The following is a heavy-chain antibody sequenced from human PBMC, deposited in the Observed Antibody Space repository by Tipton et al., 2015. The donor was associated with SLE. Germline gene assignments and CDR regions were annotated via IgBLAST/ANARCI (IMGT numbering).Heavy chain of an antibody. V-gene: IGHV4-34*01. CDR1: GGSFCGYF. Sequence: TLSLTCVVYGGSFCGYFWNWIRPPPGKGLEWIGEIHPRGSTNYHASLESRVTISVDTSKNQFSLQLTSVTAADTATYYCALHSGSSLEDWGQGTLVTVSS. CDR2: IHPRGST. CDR3: ALHSGSSLED. J-gene: IGHJ4*02. D-gene: IGHD1-26*01.